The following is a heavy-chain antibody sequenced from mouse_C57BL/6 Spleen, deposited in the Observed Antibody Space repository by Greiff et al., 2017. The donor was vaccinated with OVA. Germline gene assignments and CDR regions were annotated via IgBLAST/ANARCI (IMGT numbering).Heavy chain of an antibody. CDR3: ARGGTTVVAHYYFDY. Sequence: QVQLQQPGAELVRPGSSVKLSCKASGYTFTSYWMHWVKQRPIQGLEWIGNIDPSDSETHYNQKFKDKATLTVDKSSSTAYMQLSSLTSEDSAVYYCARGGTTVVAHYYFDYWGQGTTLTVSS. D-gene: IGHD1-1*01. V-gene: IGHV1-52*01. J-gene: IGHJ2*01. CDR1: GYTFTSYW. CDR2: IDPSDSET.